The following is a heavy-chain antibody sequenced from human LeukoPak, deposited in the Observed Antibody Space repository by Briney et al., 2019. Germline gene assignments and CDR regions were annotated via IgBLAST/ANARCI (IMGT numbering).Heavy chain of an antibody. J-gene: IGHJ4*02. Sequence: ASVKVSCKASGYTFITYHMHWVRQAPGQGLEWMGIISPSGGSTTYAQKFQGRVTMTGVTSTSTVYMELSSLRSEDTAVYYCARSRLLLDYWGQGTLVTVSS. V-gene: IGHV1-46*01. CDR2: ISPSGGST. D-gene: IGHD2-21*02. CDR3: ARSRLLLDY. CDR1: GYTFITYH.